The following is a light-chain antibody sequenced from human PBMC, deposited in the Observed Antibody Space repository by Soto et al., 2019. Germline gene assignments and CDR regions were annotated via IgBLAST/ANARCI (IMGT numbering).Light chain of an antibody. V-gene: IGKV3-20*01. CDR2: GAS. J-gene: IGKJ1*01. CDR3: QHYGRSPPSWT. CDR1: QSVSSNY. Sequence: EIVLTRSPGTLSLSAGERATLSCRASQSVSSNYLAWYQQKPGQPPRLLISGASSRATGIPDRFIGSGSGTDFTLTISSLEPEDFAVYYCQHYGRSPPSWTFGQGTKVEIK.